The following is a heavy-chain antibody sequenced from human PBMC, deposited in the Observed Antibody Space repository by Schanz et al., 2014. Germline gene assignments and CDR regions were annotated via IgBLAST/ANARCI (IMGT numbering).Heavy chain of an antibody. CDR3: ELITLDRGVRNDY. J-gene: IGHJ4*02. V-gene: IGHV4-34*01. D-gene: IGHD3-10*01. CDR2: INHRGGT. Sequence: QVQLQQWGAGLLKASETLSLTCAVYGGSSSDCYWSWIRQPPGKGLEWIGEINHRGGTNYNPSLKSRVTMSVDTSKNQFSLILTSVTAADTAVYYCELITLDRGVRNDYWGQGTLVSVSS. CDR1: GGSSSDCY.